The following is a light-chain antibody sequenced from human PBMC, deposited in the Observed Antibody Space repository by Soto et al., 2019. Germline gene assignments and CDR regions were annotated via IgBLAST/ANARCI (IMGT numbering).Light chain of an antibody. CDR2: TAS. CDR3: QQSYSFPLG. Sequence: DIPMTQSPSSLSASVGDRVAIACRASQNIGNYLNWYRQKPGKAPELLIHTASSLQSGVPSRFSGGRSGTDFTLTISSVQPEDFATYYCQQSYSFPLGFGQGTRLDIK. CDR1: QNIGNY. V-gene: IGKV1-39*01. J-gene: IGKJ5*01.